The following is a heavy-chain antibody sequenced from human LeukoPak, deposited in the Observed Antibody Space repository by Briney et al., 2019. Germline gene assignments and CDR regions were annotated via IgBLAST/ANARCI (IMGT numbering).Heavy chain of an antibody. CDR1: GGSISSGSYY. Sequence: SETLSLTCTVSGGSISSGSYYWSWIRQPAGKGLEWIGRIYTSGSTNYNPSLKSRVTISVDTSKNQFSLKLSSVTAADTAVYYCASSTIVGATYYYYYYMDVWVKGTTVTISS. CDR2: IYTSGST. CDR3: ASSTIVGATYYYYYYMDV. V-gene: IGHV4-61*02. D-gene: IGHD1-26*01. J-gene: IGHJ6*03.